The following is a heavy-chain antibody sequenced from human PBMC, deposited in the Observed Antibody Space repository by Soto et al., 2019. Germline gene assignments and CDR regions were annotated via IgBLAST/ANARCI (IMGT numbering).Heavy chain of an antibody. Sequence: GGSLRLSCAASGFTFSNAWMNWVRQAPGKGLEWVGRIKSKTDGGTTDYAAPGKGRFTISRDDSKNTLYLQMNSLKTEDTAVYYCTTDSPPLLPPRHYYYGMDVWGQGTTVTVSS. J-gene: IGHJ6*02. CDR3: TTDSPPLLPPRHYYYGMDV. CDR1: GFTFSNAW. CDR2: IKSKTDGGTT. V-gene: IGHV3-15*07.